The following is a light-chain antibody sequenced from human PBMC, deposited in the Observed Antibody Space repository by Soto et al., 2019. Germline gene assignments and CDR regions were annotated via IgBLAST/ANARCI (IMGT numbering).Light chain of an antibody. Sequence: EIVLTQSPGTLSLSPGERATLYCRASQSVSNSYLAWYQQKPGQAPRLLIYGASSRATGIPDRFSGSGSGTDFTLTISRLEPEDFAVYYCQQYGSSPPDFGGGTKV. J-gene: IGKJ4*01. V-gene: IGKV3-20*01. CDR1: QSVSNSY. CDR2: GAS. CDR3: QQYGSSPPD.